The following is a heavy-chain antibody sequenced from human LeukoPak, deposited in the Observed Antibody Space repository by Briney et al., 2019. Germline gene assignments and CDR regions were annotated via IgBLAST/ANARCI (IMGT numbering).Heavy chain of an antibody. D-gene: IGHD3-22*01. CDR3: ARSGTSYYDSSGYYYYFDY. CDR1: GFTVSSNY. CDR2: IYSGGST. J-gene: IGHJ4*02. V-gene: IGHV3-66*01. Sequence: GGSLRLSCAASGFTVSSNYMSWVRQAPGKGLEWVSVIYSGGSTYYADSVKGRFTISRDNSKNTLYLQMNSLRAEDTAVYYCARSGTSYYDSSGYYYYFDYWGQGTLVTVSS.